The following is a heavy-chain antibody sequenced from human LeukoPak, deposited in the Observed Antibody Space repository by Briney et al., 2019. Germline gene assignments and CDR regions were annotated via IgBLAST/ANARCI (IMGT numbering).Heavy chain of an antibody. CDR1: GYTFTPYY. D-gene: IGHD6-13*01. Sequence: GASVKVSCTAYGYTFTPYYMHWVRQAPGQGLEWMGIINPTSANTRYAQKFQGRVTMTRDTSTSTVYMELSSLTSEDTAVYYCAREQRGGRISWYSHFDFWGQGTLVTVSS. J-gene: IGHJ4*02. CDR3: AREQRGGRISWYSHFDF. CDR2: INPTSANT. V-gene: IGHV1-46*01.